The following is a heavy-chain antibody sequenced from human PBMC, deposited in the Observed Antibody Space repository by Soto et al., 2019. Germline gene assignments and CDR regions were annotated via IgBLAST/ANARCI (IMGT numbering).Heavy chain of an antibody. D-gene: IGHD2-2*01. CDR3: ACRYCSSTSTGNDAFDI. CDR1: GGTFSSYT. Sequence: GASVKVSCKASGGTFSSYTISWVRQAPGQGLEWMGRIIPILGIANYAQKFQGRVTITADKSTSTAYMELSSLRSEDTAVYYCACRYCSSTSTGNDAFDIWGQGTMVTVSS. J-gene: IGHJ3*02. V-gene: IGHV1-69*02. CDR2: IIPILGIA.